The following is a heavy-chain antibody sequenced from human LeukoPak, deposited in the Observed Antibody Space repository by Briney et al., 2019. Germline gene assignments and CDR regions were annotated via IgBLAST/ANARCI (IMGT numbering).Heavy chain of an antibody. CDR1: GASISSYF. D-gene: IGHD6-19*01. CDR3: AKDRSGSGWFFDY. CDR2: IHYSGST. J-gene: IGHJ4*02. Sequence: PSETLSLTCTVSGASISSYFWSWIRQPPGKGLEXIGYIHYSGSTNYNPSLKSRVTMSIDTSKNQFSLKLTSVTAADTAVYYCAKDRSGSGWFFDYWGQGTLVTVSS. V-gene: IGHV4-59*01.